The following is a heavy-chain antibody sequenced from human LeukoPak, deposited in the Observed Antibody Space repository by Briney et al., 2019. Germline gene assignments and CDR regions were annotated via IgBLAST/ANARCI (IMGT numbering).Heavy chain of an antibody. V-gene: IGHV4-34*01. D-gene: IGHD1/OR15-1a*01. Sequence: PSETLSLTCAVYGGSFSGYYWSWIRRPPGKGLEWIGEINHSGSTNYNPSLKSRVTISVDTSKNQFSLKLSSVTAADTAVYYCARMAGTGTPYRGNFDYWGQGTLVTVSS. CDR1: GGSFSGYY. CDR3: ARMAGTGTPYRGNFDY. J-gene: IGHJ4*02. CDR2: INHSGST.